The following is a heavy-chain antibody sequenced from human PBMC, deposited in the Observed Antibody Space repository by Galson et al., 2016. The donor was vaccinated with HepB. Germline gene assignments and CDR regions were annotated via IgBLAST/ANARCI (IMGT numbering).Heavy chain of an antibody. D-gene: IGHD5-24*01. J-gene: IGHJ4*02. Sequence: QSGAEVKKPGESLKISCQGSGYKFSNYWIAWVRQMPGKGLEWMGVVHPGDSDTIYSPSFQGQVTISADKSLTTAYVQWSSLRASDTAMYYCARRGDGYQFDNWGQGTLVTVSS. V-gene: IGHV5-51*01. CDR1: GYKFSNYW. CDR3: ARRGDGYQFDN. CDR2: VHPGDSDT.